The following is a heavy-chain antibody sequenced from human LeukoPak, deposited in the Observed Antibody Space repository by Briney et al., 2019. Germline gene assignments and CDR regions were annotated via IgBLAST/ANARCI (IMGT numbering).Heavy chain of an antibody. D-gene: IGHD4-17*01. CDR3: ASFDGSTVTTSWYFDL. Sequence: SETLSLTCAVYGGSFSGYYWSWIRQPPGKGLEWIGEINHSGSTNYNPSLKSRVTISVDTSKNQFSLKLSSVTAADTAVYYCASFDGSTVTTSWYFDLWGRGTLVTVSS. CDR1: GGSFSGYY. J-gene: IGHJ2*01. CDR2: INHSGST. V-gene: IGHV4-34*01.